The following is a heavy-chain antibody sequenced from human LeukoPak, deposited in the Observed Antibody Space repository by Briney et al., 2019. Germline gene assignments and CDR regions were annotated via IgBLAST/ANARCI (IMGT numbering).Heavy chain of an antibody. J-gene: IGHJ4*02. CDR3: ASVGSSSGSSWDY. CDR2: IYYSGST. CDR1: GGSIGSYY. D-gene: IGHD3-22*01. V-gene: IGHV4-59*01. Sequence: KPSETLSLTCTVSGGSIGSYYWSWIRQPPGKGLEWIGYIYYSGSTNYNPSLKSRVTISVDTSKNQFSLKLSSVTAADTAVYYCASVGSSSGSSWDYWGQGTLVTVSS.